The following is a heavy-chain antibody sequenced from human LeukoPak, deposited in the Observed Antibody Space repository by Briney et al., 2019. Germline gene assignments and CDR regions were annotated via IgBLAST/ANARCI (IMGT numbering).Heavy chain of an antibody. CDR2: ISAYNGNT. D-gene: IGHD3-16*02. CDR1: GYSFTNYD. Sequence: ASVKVSCKASGYSFTNYDINWVRQATGQGLEWMGWISAYNGNTNYAQKLQGRVTMTTDKSTSTAYMDLTSLKSEDTAVYYCARDNNDYVWGSYRYGFDPWGQGTLVTVSS. J-gene: IGHJ5*02. CDR3: ARDNNDYVWGSYRYGFDP. V-gene: IGHV1-18*01.